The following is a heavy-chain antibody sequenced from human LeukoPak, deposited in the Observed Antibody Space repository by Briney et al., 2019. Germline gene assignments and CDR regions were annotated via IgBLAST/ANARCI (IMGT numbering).Heavy chain of an antibody. J-gene: IGHJ5*02. V-gene: IGHV4-34*01. Sequence: SETLSLTCAVYGGSFSGYYWSWIRQPPGKGLEWIGEINHSGSTNYNPSLKSRVTISVDTSKNQFSLKLSSVTAADTAVYYCARGKRYDIRRWFDPWGQGTPVTVSS. CDR1: GGSFSGYY. CDR3: ARGKRYDIRRWFDP. CDR2: INHSGST. D-gene: IGHD3-9*01.